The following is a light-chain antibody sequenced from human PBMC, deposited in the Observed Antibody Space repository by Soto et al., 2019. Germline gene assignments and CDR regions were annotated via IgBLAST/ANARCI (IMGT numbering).Light chain of an antibody. Sequence: QSVLTQPPSESRTPGQRVTISCSGSSSNIGSNTVNWYQQLPGTAPKLLIYSNNQRPSGVPDRFSGSKSGTSASLAISGLQSEDEANYYCAAWDDSLNGPVFGGGTKVTFL. CDR1: SSNIGSNT. V-gene: IGLV1-44*01. CDR3: AAWDDSLNGPV. CDR2: SNN. J-gene: IGLJ2*01.